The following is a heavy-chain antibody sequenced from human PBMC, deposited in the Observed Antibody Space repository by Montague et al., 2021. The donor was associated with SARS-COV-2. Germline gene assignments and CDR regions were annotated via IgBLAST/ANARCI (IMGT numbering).Heavy chain of an antibody. Sequence: SETLSLTCTVSGDSISNFLYYWGWLRQPTGKGLEWIGSIYYRGSTYYTPTIKSRLTISADTSKNQLSLRLSSVTAADTAVYYCARRAHHVGSSGFATGFTCFDPWGQGTQVIVSS. CDR1: GDSISNFLYY. CDR2: IYYRGST. D-gene: IGHD5-12*01. V-gene: IGHV4-39*01. CDR3: ARRAHHVGSSGFATGFTCFDP. J-gene: IGHJ5*02.